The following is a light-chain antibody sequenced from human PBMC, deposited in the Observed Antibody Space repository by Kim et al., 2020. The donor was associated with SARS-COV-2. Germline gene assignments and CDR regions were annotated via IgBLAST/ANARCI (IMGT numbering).Light chain of an antibody. Sequence: GQSVTISCTGTSSDVGSYNRVSWYQQPPGTAPKLMIDEVSNRPSGVPDRFSGSKSGNTASLTISGLQAEDEADYYCSSYTSSRIVVFGGGTQLTVL. CDR2: EVS. CDR1: SSDVGSYNR. V-gene: IGLV2-18*02. J-gene: IGLJ2*01. CDR3: SSYTSSRIVV.